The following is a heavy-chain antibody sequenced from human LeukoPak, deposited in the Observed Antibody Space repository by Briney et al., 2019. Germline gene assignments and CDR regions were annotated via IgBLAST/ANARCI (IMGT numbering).Heavy chain of an antibody. J-gene: IGHJ4*02. V-gene: IGHV1-69*04. D-gene: IGHD3-16*01. CDR3: ARGASPFDY. CDR1: GGTFSSYA. CDR2: IIPILGIA. Sequence: ASVKVSCKASGGTFSSYAISWVRQAPGQGLEWMGRIIPILGIANYAQKFQGRVTTTADKSTSTAYMELSSLRSEDTAVYYCARGASPFDYWGQGTLVTVSS.